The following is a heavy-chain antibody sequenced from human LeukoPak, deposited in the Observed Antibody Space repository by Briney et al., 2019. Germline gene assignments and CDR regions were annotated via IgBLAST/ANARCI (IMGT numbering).Heavy chain of an antibody. J-gene: IGHJ4*02. Sequence: GGSLRLSCAASGFTFSNYAMSWVRQAPGKGLEWVSAISGSGGSTCYADSVKGRFTISRDNSKNTMYLQMNSLRAEDTAVYYCVATVTILDYWGQGTLVTVSS. CDR2: ISGSGGST. CDR1: GFTFSNYA. V-gene: IGHV3-23*01. D-gene: IGHD4-17*01. CDR3: VATVTILDY.